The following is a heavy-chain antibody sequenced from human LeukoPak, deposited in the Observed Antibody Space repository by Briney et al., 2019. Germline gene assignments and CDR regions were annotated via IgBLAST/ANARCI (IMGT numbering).Heavy chain of an antibody. CDR1: GFTFSSFA. J-gene: IGHJ5*02. CDR3: TKDPNGDYVGAFDP. D-gene: IGHD4-17*01. Sequence: GGSLRLSCAASGFTFSSFAMTWVRRAPGKGLEWVSSITGSNGRTYNTDSVKGRFTISRDNSQNTLYLQMNSLTAEDTAVYYCTKDPNGDYVGAFDPWGQGTLVTVSS. CDR2: ITGSNGRT. V-gene: IGHV3-23*01.